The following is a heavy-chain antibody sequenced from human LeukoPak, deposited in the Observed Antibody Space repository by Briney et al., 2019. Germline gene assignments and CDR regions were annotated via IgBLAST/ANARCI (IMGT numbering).Heavy chain of an antibody. CDR1: GYSFTSYW. D-gene: IGHD7-27*01. J-gene: IGHJ4*02. V-gene: IGHV5-51*01. CDR3: ARHDNWGFDY. CDR2: IYPGDSDT. Sequence: GESLKISCKGSGYSFTSYWIGWVRQMPGKGLEWMGVIYPGDSDTRYSPSFQGQVTISGDTSIKTAYLQWSSLKASDTAMYYCARHDNWGFDYWGQGTLVTVSS.